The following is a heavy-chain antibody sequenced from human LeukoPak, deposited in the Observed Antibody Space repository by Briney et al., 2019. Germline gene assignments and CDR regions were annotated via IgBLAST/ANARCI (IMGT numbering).Heavy chain of an antibody. CDR3: ARWGSRLGYGSSWYFDY. V-gene: IGHV1-2*02. D-gene: IGHD6-13*01. J-gene: IGHJ4*02. CDR2: INPNSGGT. CDR1: GYTFTGYY. Sequence: ASVKVSCKASGYTFTGYYMHWVRQAPGQGLEWMGWINPNSGGTNYAQKFQGRVTMTRDTSISTAYMELSRLRSDDTAVYYCARWGSRLGYGSSWYFDYWGQGTLVTVSS.